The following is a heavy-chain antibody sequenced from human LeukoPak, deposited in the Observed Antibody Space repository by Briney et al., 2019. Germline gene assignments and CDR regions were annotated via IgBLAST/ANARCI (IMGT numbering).Heavy chain of an antibody. V-gene: IGHV3-30-3*01. CDR3: AREERKGAAYYIDA. D-gene: IGHD1-26*01. CDR1: GLAFRTYS. CDR2: ITYDGNVK. Sequence: GKSLKLSCAASGLAFRTYSMHWVRQAPGEGLEWLAVITYDGNVKYYADSVKGRFTVSRDNSKKTLFLQMISLRHEDTAFYYCAREERKGAAYYIDAWGQGTLVTVSS. J-gene: IGHJ4*02.